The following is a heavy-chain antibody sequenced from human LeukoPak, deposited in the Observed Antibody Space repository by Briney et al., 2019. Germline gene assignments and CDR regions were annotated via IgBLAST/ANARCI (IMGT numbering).Heavy chain of an antibody. CDR3: SEGYLEPFDH. CDR1: GVSVSTSH. J-gene: IGHJ4*02. V-gene: IGHV4-59*02. Sequence: SETLSLTCNVSGVSVSTSHWNWIRQRPGKGLEWIGCLSYTGKTDYNPSLKSRVSISLSSSNNHFSLKLTSVTAADTAVYYCSEGYLEPFDHWGQGILVTVSS. CDR2: LSYTGKT. D-gene: IGHD1-26*01.